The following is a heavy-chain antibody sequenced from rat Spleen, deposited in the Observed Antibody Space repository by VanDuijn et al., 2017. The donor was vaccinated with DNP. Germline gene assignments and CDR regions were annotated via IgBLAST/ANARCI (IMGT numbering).Heavy chain of an antibody. D-gene: IGHD1-6*01. J-gene: IGHJ2*01. V-gene: IGHV5-58*01. CDR1: GFTFSSYC. Sequence: EVQLVETGGGLVQPGRSLKVSCVASGFTFSSYCMYWIRQAPGKGLEWVASINTDGDSTYYLDSVKGRFTISRDNAENTVYLQMNSLRFDDTATYYCAKDPEYFGLLLPFDYWGQGVMVTVSS. CDR3: AKDPEYFGLLLPFDY. CDR2: INTDGDST.